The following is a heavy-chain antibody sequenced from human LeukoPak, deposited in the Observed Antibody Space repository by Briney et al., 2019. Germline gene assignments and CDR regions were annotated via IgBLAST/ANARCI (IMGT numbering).Heavy chain of an antibody. J-gene: IGHJ6*03. CDR1: GFTFSSYS. Sequence: GGSLGLSCAASGFTFSSYSMNWVRQAPGKGLEWVSSISSSSSYIYYADSVKGRFTISRDNAKNSLYLQMNSLRAEDTAVYYCARDSSGWYYYYYMDVWGKGTTVTVSS. V-gene: IGHV3-21*01. CDR2: ISSSSSYI. D-gene: IGHD6-19*01. CDR3: ARDSSGWYYYYYMDV.